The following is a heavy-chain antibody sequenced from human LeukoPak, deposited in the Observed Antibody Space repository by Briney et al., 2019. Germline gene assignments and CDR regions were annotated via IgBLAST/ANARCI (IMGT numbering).Heavy chain of an antibody. CDR2: INHSGST. CDR1: GGSFSGYY. D-gene: IGHD3-22*01. CDR3: ASGYDSSGYYSGVDY. Sequence: SETLSLTCAVYGGSFSGYYWSWIRQPPGKGLEWIGEINHSGSTNYNPSFKSRVTISVDTSKNQFSLKLSSVTATDTAVYYCASGYDSSGYYSGVDYWGQGTLVTVSS. J-gene: IGHJ4*02. V-gene: IGHV4-34*01.